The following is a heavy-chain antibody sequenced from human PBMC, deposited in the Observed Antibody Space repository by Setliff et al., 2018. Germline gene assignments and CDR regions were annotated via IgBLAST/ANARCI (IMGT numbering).Heavy chain of an antibody. CDR3: ARESATIGEFPLYYFDK. J-gene: IGHJ4*02. Sequence: SETLSLTCTVSGDSISSRTHYWSWIRQSAGRGLEWIGHFHTGGATDYNLSLKSRVTISLDSSKNQFSLRLSSVTAADAAVYFCARESATIGEFPLYYFDKWGQGIPVTVSS. D-gene: IGHD3-10*01. CDR1: GDSISSRTHY. CDR2: FHTGGAT. V-gene: IGHV4-61*09.